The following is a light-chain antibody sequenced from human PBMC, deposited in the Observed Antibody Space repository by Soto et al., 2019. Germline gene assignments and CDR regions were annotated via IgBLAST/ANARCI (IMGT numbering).Light chain of an antibody. CDR3: QHYYDTPGT. V-gene: IGKV3D-20*01. CDR1: QIVKNRY. J-gene: IGKJ5*01. CDR2: DAS. Sequence: EIVLTQSPATLWLSPGEIATLSCGASQIVKNRYVAWYEQKPGLAPRLLIFDASTRATGITDRFSGSGSGTDFTLTINRLEPEDFAVYYCQHYYDTPGTFGQGTRLEIK.